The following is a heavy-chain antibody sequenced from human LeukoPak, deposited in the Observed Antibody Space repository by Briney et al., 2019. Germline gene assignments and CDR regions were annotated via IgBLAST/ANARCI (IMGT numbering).Heavy chain of an antibody. J-gene: IGHJ4*02. D-gene: IGHD6-19*01. Sequence: GSLRLSCAASGFTFSSYAMSWVRQAPGKGVEWVSAISGSGGSTYYADSVKGRFTISRDNSKSTVYLQMNSLRAEDTAVYYCAKDPSSGRLKYFDYWGQGTLVTVSS. CDR2: ISGSGGST. CDR1: GFTFSSYA. V-gene: IGHV3-23*01. CDR3: AKDPSSGRLKYFDY.